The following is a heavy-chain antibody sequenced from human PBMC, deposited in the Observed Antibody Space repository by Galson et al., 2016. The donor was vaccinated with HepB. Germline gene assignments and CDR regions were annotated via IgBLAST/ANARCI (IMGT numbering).Heavy chain of an antibody. CDR3: ASYLVQSWAGSDAFDT. CDR2: IFHSGST. J-gene: IGHJ3*02. CDR1: GDSISRNNW. Sequence: ETLSLTCAVSGDSISRNNWWSWVRQPPGKRLEWIGEIFHSGSTNYNPSPKSRVTMSVDKSKNHVSLNLVSVTAADTAMYYRASYLVQSWAGSDAFDTWGLGTMVTVSS. V-gene: IGHV4-4*02. D-gene: IGHD6-13*01.